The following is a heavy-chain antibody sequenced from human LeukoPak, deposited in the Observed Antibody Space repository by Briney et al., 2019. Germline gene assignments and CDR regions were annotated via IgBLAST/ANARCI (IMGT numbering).Heavy chain of an antibody. D-gene: IGHD3-10*01. Sequence: GGSLRLSCAASGFTFSDHYMDWVRQAPGKGLEWVGRTRNKANSYTTEYAASVKGRFTISRDDSKNSLYLQMNSLKTEDTAVYYCTTDRGSIDYWGQGTLVTVSS. J-gene: IGHJ4*02. V-gene: IGHV3-72*01. CDR2: TRNKANSYTT. CDR1: GFTFSDHY. CDR3: TTDRGSIDY.